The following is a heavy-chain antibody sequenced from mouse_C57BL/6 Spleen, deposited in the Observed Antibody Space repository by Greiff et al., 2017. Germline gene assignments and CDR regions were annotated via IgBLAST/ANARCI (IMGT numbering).Heavy chain of an antibody. D-gene: IGHD4-1*01. CDR3: ARGVGRGWYFDV. J-gene: IGHJ1*03. V-gene: IGHV1-76*01. CDR2: IYPGSGNT. CDR1: GYTFTDYY. Sequence: VKLMESGAELVRPGASVKLSCKASGYTFTDYYINWVKQRPGQGLEWIARIYPGSGNTYYNEKFKGKATLTAEKSSSTAYMQLSSLTSEDSAVYFCARGVGRGWYFDVWGTGTTVTVSS.